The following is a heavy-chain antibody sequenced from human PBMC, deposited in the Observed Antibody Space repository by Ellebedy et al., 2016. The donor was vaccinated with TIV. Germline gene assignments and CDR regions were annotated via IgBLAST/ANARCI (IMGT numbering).Heavy chain of an antibody. Sequence: SETLSLXXTVSGGSISSSSYWGWIRQPPGKGLEWIGSFYHSGSTYYNPSLENRVTISVDTSKNQFSLKLSSVTAADTALYYCASPIRVAIDQFDYWGQGTLVTVSS. V-gene: IGHV4-39*01. CDR3: ASPIRVAIDQFDY. J-gene: IGHJ4*02. CDR2: FYHSGST. D-gene: IGHD5-12*01. CDR1: GGSISSSSY.